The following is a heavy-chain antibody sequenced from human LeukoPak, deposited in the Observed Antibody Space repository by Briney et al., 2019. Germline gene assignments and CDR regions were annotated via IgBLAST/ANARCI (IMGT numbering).Heavy chain of an antibody. J-gene: IGHJ4*02. Sequence: GGSLRLSCAAPGFTFSSYAMSWVRQAPGKGLEWVSAISGSGGSTYYADSVKGRFTISRDNSKNTLYLQMNSLRAEDTAVYYCAIVPGGSEFDYWGQGTLVTVSS. CDR1: GFTFSSYA. CDR2: ISGSGGST. D-gene: IGHD2-8*01. CDR3: AIVPGGSEFDY. V-gene: IGHV3-23*01.